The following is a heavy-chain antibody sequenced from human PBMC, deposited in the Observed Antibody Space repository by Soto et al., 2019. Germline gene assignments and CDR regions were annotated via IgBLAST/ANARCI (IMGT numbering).Heavy chain of an antibody. CDR3: ARVTPGNNLYYFSGLDV. CDR1: GFTFDTYG. J-gene: IGHJ6*02. CDR2: ISYEGSNT. D-gene: IGHD1-1*01. V-gene: IGHV3-30-3*01. Sequence: QVHLVESGGGVAQPGRSLRLSCVASGFTFDTYGIHWVRQAPGKGLQWVALISYEGSNTYYADSVRGRFTISRDNSKNTLYLQINALRSEDTGVYYCARVTPGNNLYYFSGLDVWGQGTSVTVSS.